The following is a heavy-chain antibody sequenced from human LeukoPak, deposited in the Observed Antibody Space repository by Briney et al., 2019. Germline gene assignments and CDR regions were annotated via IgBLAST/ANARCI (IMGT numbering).Heavy chain of an antibody. V-gene: IGHV3-7*01. Sequence: GGSLRLSCAASGFTFSSYGMSWVRQAPGKGLEWVAKMRQDGSEKYYEDSVKGRFTISRDNAKNSLFLQMNSLRAEDTAVYYCARGPAAGNILGYWGQGTLVTVSS. CDR2: MRQDGSEK. CDR1: GFTFSSYG. J-gene: IGHJ4*02. D-gene: IGHD6-19*01. CDR3: ARGPAAGNILGY.